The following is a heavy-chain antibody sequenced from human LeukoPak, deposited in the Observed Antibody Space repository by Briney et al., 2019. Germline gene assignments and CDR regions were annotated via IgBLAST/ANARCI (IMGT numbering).Heavy chain of an antibody. V-gene: IGHV4-38-2*02. CDR1: GYSISSGYY. CDR2: IYHSGST. Sequence: PSETLSLTCTVSGYSISSGYYWGWIRQPPGKGLEWIGSIYHSGSTYYNPSLESRVTISVDTSKNQFSLKLSSVTAADTAVYYCAREPGVVPAAPFDYWGQGTLVTVSS. J-gene: IGHJ4*02. CDR3: AREPGVVPAAPFDY. D-gene: IGHD2-2*01.